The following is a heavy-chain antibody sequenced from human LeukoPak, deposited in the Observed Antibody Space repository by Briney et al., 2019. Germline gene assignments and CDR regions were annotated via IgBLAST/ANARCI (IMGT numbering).Heavy chain of an antibody. J-gene: IGHJ3*02. CDR3: ARAGAHYSSTSCYYVVAFDI. D-gene: IGHD2-2*01. CDR2: IYSSGST. Sequence: SETLSLTCTVSDGSISSYYWSWIRQPAGKGLEWIGRIYSSGSTDYNPSLKSRVTMSVDTSKNQFSLKLTSVTAADTAVYYCARAGAHYSSTSCYYVVAFDIWGQGTMVTVSS. CDR1: DGSISSYY. V-gene: IGHV4-4*07.